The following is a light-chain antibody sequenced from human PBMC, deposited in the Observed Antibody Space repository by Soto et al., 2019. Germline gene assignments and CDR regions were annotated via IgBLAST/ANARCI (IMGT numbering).Light chain of an antibody. V-gene: IGLV2-14*01. J-gene: IGLJ2*01. CDR2: DVS. Sequence: QSALTQPASVSGSPGQSITISCTGTSSDVGGYNYVSWYQQHPGRAPKFIIYDVSNRPSGVSNRFSGSKSGNTASLTISGLQAEDEADYYCSSYSSSSTPVFGGGTKLTV. CDR1: SSDVGGYNY. CDR3: SSYSSSSTPV.